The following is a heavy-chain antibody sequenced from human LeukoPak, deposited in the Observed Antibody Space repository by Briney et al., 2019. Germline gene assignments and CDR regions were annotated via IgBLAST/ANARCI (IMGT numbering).Heavy chain of an antibody. V-gene: IGHV3-30*18. CDR1: GFTFSSYG. D-gene: IGHD6-19*01. J-gene: IGHJ4*02. Sequence: PGGSLRLSCAASGFTFSSYGMHWVRQAPGKGLEWVAVISYDGSNKYYADSVKGRFTISRDNSKNTLYLQMNSLRAEDTAVYYCAKDTTPVHSIAVAGRFDYWGQGTLVTVSS. CDR3: AKDTTPVHSIAVAGRFDY. CDR2: ISYDGSNK.